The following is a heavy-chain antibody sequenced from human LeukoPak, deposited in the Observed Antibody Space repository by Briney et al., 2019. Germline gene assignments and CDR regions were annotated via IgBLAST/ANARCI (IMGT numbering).Heavy chain of an antibody. CDR1: GDSLSNNIAA. D-gene: IGHD3-10*01. Sequence: SQALSLTCAISGDSLSNNIAAWTWVRQSPSRGLEWLGRTYYRSKWYSDSPLSVRSRITINPDTSKNQFSLQLNSVTPEHTAVYYCARSIWYYGSGSYCLLDYWGQGTLVTVSS. CDR3: ARSIWYYGSGSYCLLDY. J-gene: IGHJ4*02. V-gene: IGHV6-1*01. CDR2: TYYRSKWYS.